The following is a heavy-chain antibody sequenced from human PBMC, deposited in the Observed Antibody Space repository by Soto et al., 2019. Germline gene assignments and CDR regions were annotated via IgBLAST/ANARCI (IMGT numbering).Heavy chain of an antibody. CDR3: ARGRTFYSDNGGYFNY. V-gene: IGHV4-61*08. D-gene: IGHD3-22*01. Sequence: SETLSLTCTVSGGSISSGGYYWSWIRQHPGKGLEWIGYIYSSGSTNYNPSLQSRVTISIDTSKNQFSLNLNSVTAADTAVYYCARGRTFYSDNGGYFNYWGQGTLVTVSS. CDR2: IYSSGST. CDR1: GGSISSGGYY. J-gene: IGHJ4*02.